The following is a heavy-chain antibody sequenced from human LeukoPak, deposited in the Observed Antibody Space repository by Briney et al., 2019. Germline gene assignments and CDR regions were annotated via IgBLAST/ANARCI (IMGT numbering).Heavy chain of an antibody. Sequence: PGRSLRLSCAASGSTFSSYGMHWVRQAPGKGLEWVAVIWYDGGNKYYADSVKGRFTISRDNSKNTLYLQMNSLRAEDTAVYYCAKDERNWNYNLASQTYDWGQGTLVTVSS. V-gene: IGHV3-33*06. CDR1: GSTFSSYG. CDR3: AKDERNWNYNLASQTYD. CDR2: IWYDGGNK. D-gene: IGHD1-7*01. J-gene: IGHJ4*02.